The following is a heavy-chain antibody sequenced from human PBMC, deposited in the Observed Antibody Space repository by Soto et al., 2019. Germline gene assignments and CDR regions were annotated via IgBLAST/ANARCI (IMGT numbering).Heavy chain of an antibody. J-gene: IGHJ6*02. V-gene: IGHV1-3*01. Sequence: ASVKVSCKASGHTFATYGISWVRQAPGQGLEWMGWINAGNGDTKYSQKFQGRVTITRDTSASTAYMELSSLRSEDTAVYYCARGTGEYYYYYYGMDVWGQGTTVTVSS. CDR3: ARGTGEYYYYYYGMDV. CDR2: INAGNGDT. D-gene: IGHD7-27*01. CDR1: GHTFATYG.